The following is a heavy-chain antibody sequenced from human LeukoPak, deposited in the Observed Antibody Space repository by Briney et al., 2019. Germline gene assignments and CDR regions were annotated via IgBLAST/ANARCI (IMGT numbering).Heavy chain of an antibody. CDR3: ARPRGYDILTGYGI. D-gene: IGHD3-9*01. CDR1: GFTVSSNY. J-gene: IGHJ3*02. V-gene: IGHV3-53*01. Sequence: GGSLRLSCAASGFTVSSNYMSWVRQAPGKGLEWVSVIYSGGSTYYADSVKGRFTISRDNAKNSLYLQMNSLRAEDTAVYYCARPRGYDILTGYGIWGQGTMVTVSS. CDR2: IYSGGST.